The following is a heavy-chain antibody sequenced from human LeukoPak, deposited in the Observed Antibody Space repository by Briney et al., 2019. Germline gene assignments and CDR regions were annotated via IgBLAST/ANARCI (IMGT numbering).Heavy chain of an antibody. CDR2: INHSGST. Sequence: SETLSLTCTVSGGSISSYYWSWIRQPPGKGLEWIGEINHSGSTNYNPSLKSRVTISVDTSKNQFSLKLSSVTAADTAVYYCARGNGGDWGQGTLVTVSS. CDR3: ARGNGGD. V-gene: IGHV4-34*01. J-gene: IGHJ4*02. D-gene: IGHD3-10*01. CDR1: GGSISSYY.